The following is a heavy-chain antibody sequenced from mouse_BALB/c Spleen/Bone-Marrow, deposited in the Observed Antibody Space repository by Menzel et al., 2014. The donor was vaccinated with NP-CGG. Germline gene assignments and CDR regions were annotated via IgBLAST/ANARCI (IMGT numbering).Heavy chain of an antibody. V-gene: IGHV4-1*02. Sequence: EVKLQESGGGLVQPGGSLKLSYAASGFDFSRYWMSWVRQAPGKGLEWIGEINPDSSTINYTPSLKDKFIISRDNAKNTLYLQMSKVRSEDTALYYCAREWDWYFDVWGAGTTVTVSS. CDR1: GFDFSRYW. CDR3: AREWDWYFDV. D-gene: IGHD1-3*01. J-gene: IGHJ1*01. CDR2: INPDSSTI.